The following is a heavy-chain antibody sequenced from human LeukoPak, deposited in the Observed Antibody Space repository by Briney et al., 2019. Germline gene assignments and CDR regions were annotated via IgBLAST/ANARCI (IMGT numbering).Heavy chain of an antibody. CDR1: GFTFSSYA. CDR2: ISGSGGST. Sequence: GGSLILSCAASGFTFSSYAMSWVRQAPGKGLEWVSAISGSGGSTYYADSVKGRFTISRDSSKNTLYLQMNSLRAEDTAVYYCAKDQPLDFWRTDVWGQGTTVTVSS. CDR3: AKDQPLDFWRTDV. V-gene: IGHV3-23*01. D-gene: IGHD3-3*01. J-gene: IGHJ6*02.